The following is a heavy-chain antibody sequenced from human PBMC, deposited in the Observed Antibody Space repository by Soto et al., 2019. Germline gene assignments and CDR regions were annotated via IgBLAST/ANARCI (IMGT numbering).Heavy chain of an antibody. CDR3: ASVGNSSSWYHYFDY. CDR2: ISYDGSNK. CDR1: GFTFSSYA. J-gene: IGHJ4*02. D-gene: IGHD6-13*01. V-gene: IGHV3-30-3*01. Sequence: GGSLRLSCAASGFTFSSYAMHWVRQAPGKGLEWVAVISYDGSNKYYADSVKGRFTISRDNSKNTLYLQMNSLRAEDTAVYYCASVGNSSSWYHYFDYWGQGTLVTVS.